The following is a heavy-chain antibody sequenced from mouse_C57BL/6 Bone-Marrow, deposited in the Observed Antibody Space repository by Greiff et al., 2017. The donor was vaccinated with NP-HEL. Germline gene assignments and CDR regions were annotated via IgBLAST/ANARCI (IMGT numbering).Heavy chain of an antibody. CDR1: GFTFSDFY. CDR2: SRNKANDYTT. J-gene: IGHJ1*03. CDR3: ARDYFDV. Sequence: DVKLVESGGGLVQSGRSLRLSCATSGFTFSDFYMEWVRQAPGKGLEWIAASRNKANDYTTEYSASVKGRFIVSRDTSQSILYLQMNALRAEDTAIYYCARDYFDVWGTGTTVTVSS. V-gene: IGHV7-1*01.